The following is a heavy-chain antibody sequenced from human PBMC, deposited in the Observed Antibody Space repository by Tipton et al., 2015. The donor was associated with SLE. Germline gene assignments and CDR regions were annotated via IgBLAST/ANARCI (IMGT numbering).Heavy chain of an antibody. CDR1: GFTFSKFG. J-gene: IGHJ5*02. Sequence: SLRLSCVASGFTFSKFGIHWIRQAPGKGLEWVSFIRDDGSSTYYAASVKGRFTISRDNSKNTLYLQMLSLRVEDTAIYYCAKDRGYDFWSAYPSSWGQGTLVTVSS. CDR2: IRDDGSST. D-gene: IGHD3-3*01. CDR3: AKDRGYDFWSAYPSS. V-gene: IGHV3-30*02.